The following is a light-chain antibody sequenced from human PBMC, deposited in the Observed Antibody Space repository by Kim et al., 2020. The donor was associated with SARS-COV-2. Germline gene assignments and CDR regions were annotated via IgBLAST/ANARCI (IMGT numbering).Light chain of an antibody. CDR2: DDN. CDR3: AAWDDSLSGYV. Sequence: QSVLTQPPSASGTPGQRVTISCSGSGSNIGSNTVNWHQQLPGTAPRLLIYDDNQRPSGVPDRFSVSKSGASASLAISGLRSEDEADYYCAAWDDSLSGYVFGTGTKVTVL. V-gene: IGLV1-44*01. J-gene: IGLJ1*01. CDR1: GSNIGSNT.